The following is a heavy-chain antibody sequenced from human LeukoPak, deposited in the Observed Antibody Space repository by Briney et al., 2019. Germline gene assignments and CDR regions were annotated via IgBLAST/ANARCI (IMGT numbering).Heavy chain of an antibody. D-gene: IGHD6-6*01. CDR3: ARGSDY. Sequence: GASVKVSCKAYGYSFTGYYIHWVRQAPGQGLEWMGWINPNSGGTNYAQKFQGRVTMTRDTSISTAYMELRSLRSDDTAVYYCARGSDYWGQGTLVTVSS. V-gene: IGHV1-2*02. CDR2: INPNSGGT. CDR1: GYSFTGYY. J-gene: IGHJ4*02.